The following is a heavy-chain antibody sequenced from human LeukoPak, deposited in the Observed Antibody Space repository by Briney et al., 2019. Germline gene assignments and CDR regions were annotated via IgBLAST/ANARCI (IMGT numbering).Heavy chain of an antibody. CDR2: IYGSGRA. CDR1: LGSHITYY. V-gene: IGHV4-59*01. Sequence: SESLSLTRLVSLGSHITYYWGWVRPPPGRGGGGVGYIYGSGRASYNPSLKSRVTISVDTSKNQFSLKLSSVTAADTAVYDCARDGIAVAGTRYYYGMDVWAKGPRSPSP. D-gene: IGHD6-19*01. J-gene: IGHJ6*02. CDR3: ARDGIAVAGTRYYYGMDV.